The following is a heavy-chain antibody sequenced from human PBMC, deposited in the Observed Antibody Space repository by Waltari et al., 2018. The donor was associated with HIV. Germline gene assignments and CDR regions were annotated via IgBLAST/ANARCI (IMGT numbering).Heavy chain of an antibody. V-gene: IGHV3-33*06. Sequence: QVYLLESGGGVVQPRGSLKLSCAASGSPFMGYGMHWVRQAPGKGLEWVAVIWSDGYNKFYADSVRGRFTFSRDNSKYTLSLQMNSLRAEDTALYYCVKERGPFNGFDIWGQGTMVTVSS. CDR1: GSPFMGYG. J-gene: IGHJ3*02. D-gene: IGHD3-16*01. CDR2: IWSDGYNK. CDR3: VKERGPFNGFDI.